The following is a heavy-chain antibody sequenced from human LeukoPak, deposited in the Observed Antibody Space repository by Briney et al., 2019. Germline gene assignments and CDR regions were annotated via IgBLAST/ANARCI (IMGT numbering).Heavy chain of an antibody. Sequence: SETLSLTCTVSGGSISSSSYYWGWIRQPPGKGLEWIGSIYYSGSTYYNPSLKSRVTISVDTSKNQFSLKLSSVTAADTAVYYCARNTRYCSSTSCYVYFDYWGQGTLVTVSS. V-gene: IGHV4-39*07. CDR3: ARNTRYCSSTSCYVYFDY. CDR2: IYYSGST. CDR1: GGSISSSSYY. D-gene: IGHD2-2*01. J-gene: IGHJ4*02.